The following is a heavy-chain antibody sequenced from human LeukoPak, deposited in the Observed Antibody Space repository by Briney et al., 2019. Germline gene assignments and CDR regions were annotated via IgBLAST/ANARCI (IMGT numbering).Heavy chain of an antibody. CDR3: TRLYVRGVIDYFDY. J-gene: IGHJ4*02. V-gene: IGHV3-73*01. Sequence: GGSLKLSCAASGFTFSSSPMYWVRQAPGKGLEWVGRIKNKANSYATAYTASVKGRFTISRDDSRNTTYLQMNSLKIEDTAVYYCTRLYVRGVIDYFDYWGQGTLVTVSS. CDR2: IKNKANSYAT. CDR1: GFTFSSSP. D-gene: IGHD3-10*01.